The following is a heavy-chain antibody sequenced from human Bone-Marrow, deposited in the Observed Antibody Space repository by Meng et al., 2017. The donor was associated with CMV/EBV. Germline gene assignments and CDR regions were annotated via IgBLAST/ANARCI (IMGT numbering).Heavy chain of an antibody. CDR2: ISSSSSYI. J-gene: IGHJ6*02. Sequence: GGSLRLSCAASGFTFSSYSMNWVRQAPGKGLEWVSYISSSSSYIYYADSVKGRFTISRDNAKNSLYLQMNSLRAEDTAVYYCARSYCSSTSCYRSYYYYGMDVWGQGTTVTVSS. V-gene: IGHV3-21*05. CDR1: GFTFSSYS. D-gene: IGHD2-2*01. CDR3: ARSYCSSTSCYRSYYYYGMDV.